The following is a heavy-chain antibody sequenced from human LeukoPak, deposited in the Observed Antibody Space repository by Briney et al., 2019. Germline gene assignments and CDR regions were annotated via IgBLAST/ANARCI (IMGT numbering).Heavy chain of an antibody. CDR3: AREDATMVLSLDY. Sequence: GGSLRLSCAASGFTFSSYAMSWVLQAPGKGLEWVSAISSGGDNTYYADSVKGRLTISRDNSKNTLYVQMTSLRAEDTAVYYCAREDATMVLSLDYWGQGALVTVSS. CDR2: ISSGGDNT. V-gene: IGHV3-23*01. D-gene: IGHD5-18*01. J-gene: IGHJ4*02. CDR1: GFTFSSYA.